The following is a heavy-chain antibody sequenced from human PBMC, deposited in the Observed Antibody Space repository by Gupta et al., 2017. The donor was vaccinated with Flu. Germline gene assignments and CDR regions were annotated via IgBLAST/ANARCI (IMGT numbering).Heavy chain of an antibody. V-gene: IGHV4-59*01. D-gene: IGHD2-21*01. CDR1: GGSISNNY. CDR3: ARLGDCGDDCYSQDY. Sequence: QVQLQESGPGLVKPSETLSLTCTVSGGSISNNYWTWIRQPPGKGLEYIGFIYSSGSTNYNPSLNSRVTISVDTSKNQFSLQLRSVTAADTAVYYCARLGDCGDDCYSQDYWGQGTLVTVSS. J-gene: IGHJ4*02. CDR2: IYSSGST.